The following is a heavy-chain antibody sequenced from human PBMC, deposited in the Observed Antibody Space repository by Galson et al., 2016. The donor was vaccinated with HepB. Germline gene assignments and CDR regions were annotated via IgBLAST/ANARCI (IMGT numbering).Heavy chain of an antibody. CDR1: GFTFSSYG. D-gene: IGHD6-19*01. CDR2: ISYDGSNK. CDR3: AKADHSGWSSLFDY. Sequence: SLRLSCAASGFTFSSYGMHWVRQAPGKGLEWVAVISYDGSNKYYAESVKGRFTISRDNSKNTLYLQMNSLRAEDTAVYYCAKADHSGWSSLFDYWGQGTLVTVST. J-gene: IGHJ4*02. V-gene: IGHV3-30*18.